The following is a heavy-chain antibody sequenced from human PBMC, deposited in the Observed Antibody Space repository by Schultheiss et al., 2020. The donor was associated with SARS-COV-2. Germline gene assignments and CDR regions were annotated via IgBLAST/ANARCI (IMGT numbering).Heavy chain of an antibody. CDR3: ARDLGYGYVWDYYYGMDV. CDR1: GFTFSSYG. V-gene: IGHV3-30*03. CDR2: ISYDGSNK. Sequence: GESLKISCAASGFTFSSYGMHWVRQAPGKGLEWVAVISYDGSNKYYADSVKGRFTISRDNSKNTLYLQMNSLRAKDTAVYYCARDLGYGYVWDYYYGMDVWGQGTTVTVSS. D-gene: IGHD5-18*01. J-gene: IGHJ6*02.